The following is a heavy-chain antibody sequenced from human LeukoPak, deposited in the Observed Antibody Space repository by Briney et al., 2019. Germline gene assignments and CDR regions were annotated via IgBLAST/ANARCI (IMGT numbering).Heavy chain of an antibody. D-gene: IGHD6-13*01. CDR2: IGTAGEI. CDR1: GFTFSSYD. J-gene: IGHJ2*01. CDR3: ARAAYSSTWYSRYFDL. Sequence: GGSLPLSCAASGFTFSSYDIHWGRQATGKGLEWVSGIGTAGEIYYTGSVKGRFTISRENAKNSLYLQMNSLRAGDTAVYYCARAAYSSTWYSRYFDLWGRGTLVTVSS. V-gene: IGHV3-13*01.